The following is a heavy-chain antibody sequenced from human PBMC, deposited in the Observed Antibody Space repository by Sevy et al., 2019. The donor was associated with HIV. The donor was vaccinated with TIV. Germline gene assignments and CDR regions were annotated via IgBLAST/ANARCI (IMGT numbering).Heavy chain of an antibody. D-gene: IGHD5-12*01. CDR3: ARGRSPKRLPLLYSGYDHMTAHFFDY. CDR2: VDHSGGT. J-gene: IGHJ4*02. Sequence: SETLSLTCAVYGESVSSSYWTWIRQPPGGGLDWVGEVDHSGGTSYNPSLKSRATVSLDTSKRQFSLKLNSVTAADTAVYFCARGRSPKRLPLLYSGYDHMTAHFFDYWGQGALDTVSS. V-gene: IGHV4-34*01. CDR1: GESVSSSY.